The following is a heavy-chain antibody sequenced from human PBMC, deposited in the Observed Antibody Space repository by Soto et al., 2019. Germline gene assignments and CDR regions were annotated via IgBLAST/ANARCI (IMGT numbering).Heavy chain of an antibody. CDR1: GGTFSSYA. Sequence: GASVKVSCKASGGTFSSYAISWVRQAPGQGLEWMGGIIPIFGTANYAQKFQGRVTITADESTSTAYMELSSLRSEDTAVYYCARVGSYSNYHRRERNPFDYWGQGTLVTVSS. CDR3: ARVGSYSNYHRRERNPFDY. J-gene: IGHJ4*02. D-gene: IGHD4-4*01. CDR2: IIPIFGTA. V-gene: IGHV1-69*13.